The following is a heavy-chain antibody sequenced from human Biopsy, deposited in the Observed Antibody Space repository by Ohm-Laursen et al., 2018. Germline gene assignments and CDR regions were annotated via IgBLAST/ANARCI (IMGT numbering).Heavy chain of an antibody. CDR3: ARGRLRAVARFDY. Sequence: PGTLSLTCAVYGGSFSGYYWSWIRQPPGKGLEWIGEINHSGSTNYNPSLKSRVTISVDTSKNQFSLKLSSVTAADTAVYYCARGRLRAVARFDYWDQGTLVTVSS. V-gene: IGHV4-34*01. CDR2: INHSGST. J-gene: IGHJ4*02. D-gene: IGHD6-19*01. CDR1: GGSFSGYY.